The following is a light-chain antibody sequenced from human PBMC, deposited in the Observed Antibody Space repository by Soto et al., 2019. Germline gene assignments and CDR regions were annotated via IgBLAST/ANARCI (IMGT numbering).Light chain of an antibody. CDR3: CSYAGSYTWV. CDR1: SSDVGGYNY. J-gene: IGLJ3*02. V-gene: IGLV2-11*01. Sequence: QSALTQLRSVSGSPGQSVTISCTGTSSDVGGYNYVSWYQQHPGKAPKLMIYDVSKRPSGVPDRFSGSKSGNTASRTISGLQAEDEADYYCCSYAGSYTWVFGGGTKLTVL. CDR2: DVS.